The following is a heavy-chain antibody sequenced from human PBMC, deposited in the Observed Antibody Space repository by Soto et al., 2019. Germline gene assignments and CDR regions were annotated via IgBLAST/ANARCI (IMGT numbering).Heavy chain of an antibody. CDR2: ISYDGSNK. V-gene: IGHV3-30*03. D-gene: IGHD1-7*01. J-gene: IGHJ6*02. CDR3: ARGQTGTTFYYGMDV. CDR1: GFTFSSYW. Sequence: PGGSLRLSCAASGFTFSSYWMSWVRQAPGKGLEWVAVISYDGSNKYYADSVKGRFTISRDNSKNTLYLQMNSLRAEDTAVYYCARGQTGTTFYYGMDVWGQGTTVTVSS.